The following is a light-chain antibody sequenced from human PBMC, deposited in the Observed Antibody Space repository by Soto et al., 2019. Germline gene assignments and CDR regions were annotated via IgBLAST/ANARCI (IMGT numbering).Light chain of an antibody. J-gene: IGLJ2*01. CDR1: KLGDKY. Sequence: ELTQPPSVSASPGQTASITCSGDKLGDKYACWYQQKPGQSPVLVIYQDSKRPSGIPERFSGSNSGNTATLTISGTQAMDEADYYCQAWDSSTVVFGGGTKLTVL. V-gene: IGLV3-1*01. CDR3: QAWDSSTVV. CDR2: QDS.